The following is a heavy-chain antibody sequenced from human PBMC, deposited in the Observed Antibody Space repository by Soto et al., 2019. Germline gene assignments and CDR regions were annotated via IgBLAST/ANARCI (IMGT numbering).Heavy chain of an antibody. CDR2: IYSGGST. V-gene: IGHV3-53*04. D-gene: IGHD6-13*01. Sequence: GGSLRLSCAASGFTVSSNYMSWVRQAPGKGLEWVSVIYSGGSTYYADSVKGRFTISRHNSKNTLYLQMNSLRAEDTAVYYCARVLRALGIAAAGAYYYYYMDVWGKGTTVTVSS. CDR3: ARVLRALGIAAAGAYYYYYMDV. CDR1: GFTVSSNY. J-gene: IGHJ6*03.